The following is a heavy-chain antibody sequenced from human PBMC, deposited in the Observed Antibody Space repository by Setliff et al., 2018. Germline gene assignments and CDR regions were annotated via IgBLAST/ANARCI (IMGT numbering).Heavy chain of an antibody. D-gene: IGHD2-15*01. J-gene: IGHJ4*02. CDR2: ICTSGST. CDR3: ASTPSNSGGLQFDS. Sequence: SETLSLTCSVSGGSVSNDYWSWIRQSPGKGLEWIGHICTSGSTNYNPSLKSRVTISVDTPNNQFFLKLSSVTAADTAVYYCASTPSNSGGLQFDSWGRGTLVTVSS. V-gene: IGHV4-4*08. CDR1: GGSVSNDY.